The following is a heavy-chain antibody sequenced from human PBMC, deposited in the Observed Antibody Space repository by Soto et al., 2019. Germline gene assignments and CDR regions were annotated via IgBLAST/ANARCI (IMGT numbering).Heavy chain of an antibody. J-gene: IGHJ6*02. D-gene: IGHD3-16*01. CDR3: ARMGDVPYYYYGLDV. Sequence: QVQLVQSGAEVKKPGASVKVSCKASGYSFTRYGISWVRQAPGQGLERMGWISGYNANTNYPGNLQGRVTMTTDTSTSTAYMEVRNLISDDTAVYYCARMGDVPYYYYGLDVWGQGTTVTVSS. CDR1: GYSFTRYG. CDR2: ISGYNANT. V-gene: IGHV1-18*01.